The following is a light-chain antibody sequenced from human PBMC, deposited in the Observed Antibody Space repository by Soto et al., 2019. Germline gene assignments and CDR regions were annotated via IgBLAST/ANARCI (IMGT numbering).Light chain of an antibody. Sequence: DIQMTQSPSSLSASVGDRVTITCQASHDITSYLNWYQHKPGKAPKLLIYDASILEARVPSRFNGSGSGTNFTFTISSLQPEDVATYYCQKCDYLPIFGPGTTVDFK. J-gene: IGKJ3*01. V-gene: IGKV1-33*01. CDR1: HDITSY. CDR3: QKCDYLPI. CDR2: DAS.